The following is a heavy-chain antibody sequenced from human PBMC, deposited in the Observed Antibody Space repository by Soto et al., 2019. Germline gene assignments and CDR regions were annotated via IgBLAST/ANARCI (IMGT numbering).Heavy chain of an antibody. CDR3: ARGGVDYYDSSGYYFSPSYFDY. D-gene: IGHD3-22*01. V-gene: IGHV4-30-2*01. CDR1: GGSISSGGYS. Sequence: PSETLSLTCAVSGGSISSGGYSWSWIRQPPGKGLEWIGYIYHSGSTYYNPSLKSRVTISVDRSKNQFSLKLSSVTAADTAVYYCARGGVDYYDSSGYYFSPSYFDYWGQGNLVTVSS. CDR2: IYHSGST. J-gene: IGHJ4*02.